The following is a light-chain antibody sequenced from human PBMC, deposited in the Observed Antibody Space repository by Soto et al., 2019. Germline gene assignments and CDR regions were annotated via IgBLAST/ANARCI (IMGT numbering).Light chain of an antibody. Sequence: EVVLTQSPGTLSLSPGERAALSCRASQSVRSTYLAWYQQKPGQAPRLLIYGASSRATGIPDRFSGSGSGTDFTLTISRLEPVDFAVYYCQLYGSPPLYTFGQGTKLEI. V-gene: IGKV3-20*01. J-gene: IGKJ2*01. CDR3: QLYGSPPLYT. CDR2: GAS. CDR1: QSVRSTY.